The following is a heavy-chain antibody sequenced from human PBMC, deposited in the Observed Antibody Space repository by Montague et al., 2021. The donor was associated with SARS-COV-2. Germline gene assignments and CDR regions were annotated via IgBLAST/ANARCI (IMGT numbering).Heavy chain of an antibody. V-gene: IGHV6-1*01. J-gene: IGHJ6*02. CDR3: ASGRMVPYSSSWTTLYYYYGMDV. Sequence: CAISGDSVSSNSAAWNWIRQSPSRGLEWLGRTYYRSKWYNDYAVSVKSRITINPDTSKNQFSLQPNSVTREDTAVYYCASGRMVPYSSSWTTLYYYYGMDVWGQGTTVTVSS. CDR1: GDSVSSNSAA. D-gene: IGHD6-13*01. CDR2: TYYRSKWYN.